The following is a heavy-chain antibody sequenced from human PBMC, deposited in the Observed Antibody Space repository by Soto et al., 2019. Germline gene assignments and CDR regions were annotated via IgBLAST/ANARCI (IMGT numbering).Heavy chain of an antibody. Sequence: QVQLVESGGGVVQPGRSLRLSCAASGFTFSSYGMHWVRQAPGKGLERVAVISYDGSNKNYADSVKGRFTISRDNSKNTLYLQMNSLRAEDTAVYYCAKILHLGDYAYYYYGMDVWGQGTTVTVSS. CDR1: GFTFSSYG. D-gene: IGHD4-17*01. J-gene: IGHJ6*02. CDR3: AKILHLGDYAYYYYGMDV. V-gene: IGHV3-30*18. CDR2: ISYDGSNK.